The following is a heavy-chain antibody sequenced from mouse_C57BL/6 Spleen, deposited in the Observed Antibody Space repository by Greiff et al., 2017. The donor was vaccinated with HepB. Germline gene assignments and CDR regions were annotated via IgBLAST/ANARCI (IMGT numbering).Heavy chain of an antibody. V-gene: IGHV5-9-1*02. J-gene: IGHJ2*01. CDR2: ISSGGDYI. D-gene: IGHD2-1*01. CDR1: GFTFSSYA. CDR3: TRGGGNYEFDY. Sequence: EVQLQESGEGLVKPGGSLKLSCAASGFTFSSYAMSWVRQTPEKRLEWVAYISSGGDYIYYADTVKGRFTISRDNARNTLYLQMSSLKSEDTAMYYCTRGGGNYEFDYWGQGTTLTVSS.